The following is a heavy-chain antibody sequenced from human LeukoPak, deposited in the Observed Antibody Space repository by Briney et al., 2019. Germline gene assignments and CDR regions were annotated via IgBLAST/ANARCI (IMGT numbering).Heavy chain of an antibody. CDR1: GGSIISSSYY. J-gene: IGHJ4*02. CDR2: IYYSGST. V-gene: IGHV4-39*01. Sequence: SETLSLTCAVSGGSIISSSYYWGWIRQPPGKGLEWIGNIYYSGSTYYNPSLKSRVTISVDTSKNQFSLKLSSVTAADTAVYYCATLAGITIFGDTFDYWGQGALVTVSS. D-gene: IGHD3-3*01. CDR3: ATLAGITIFGDTFDY.